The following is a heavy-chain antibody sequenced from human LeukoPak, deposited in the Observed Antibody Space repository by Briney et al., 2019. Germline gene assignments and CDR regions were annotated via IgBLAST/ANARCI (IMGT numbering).Heavy chain of an antibody. CDR3: ARDLYSSGWPDAFDI. CDR2: IYYSGST. CDR1: GGSISSSSYY. J-gene: IGHJ3*02. V-gene: IGHV4-39*07. D-gene: IGHD6-19*01. Sequence: SETLSLTCTVSGGSISSSSYYWGWIRQPPGKGLEWIGSIYYSGSTYYNPSLKSRVTISVDTSKNQFSLKLSSVTAADTAVYYCARDLYSSGWPDAFDIWGQGTMVTVSS.